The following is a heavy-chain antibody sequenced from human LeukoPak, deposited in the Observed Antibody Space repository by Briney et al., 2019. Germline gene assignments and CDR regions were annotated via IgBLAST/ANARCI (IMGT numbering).Heavy chain of an antibody. V-gene: IGHV3-23*01. CDR3: AKLPYYYGSGSYPDY. Sequence: GGTLRLSCIASGLTFSRYGMSWVRQAPGKGLEWVSAINGGGTSTYYADSVKGRFTISRDNSKNTLYLQMNSLRAEDTAVYYCAKLPYYYGSGSYPDYWGQGTLVTVSS. CDR1: GLTFSRYG. J-gene: IGHJ4*02. CDR2: INGGGTST. D-gene: IGHD3-10*01.